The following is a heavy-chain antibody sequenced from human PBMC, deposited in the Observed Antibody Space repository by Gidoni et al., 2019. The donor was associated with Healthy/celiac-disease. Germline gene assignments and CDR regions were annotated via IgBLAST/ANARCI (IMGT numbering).Heavy chain of an antibody. CDR1: GFTFSSYA. Sequence: EVQLLESGGGLVQPGGSLRLSCAASGFTFSSYAMSWFRQAPGKGLEWVSAISGSGGSTYYADSVKGRFTISRDNSKNTLYLQMNSLRAEDTAVYYCAKDHIVVVVAATFFEDYWGQGTLVTVSS. D-gene: IGHD2-15*01. CDR2: ISGSGGST. J-gene: IGHJ4*02. V-gene: IGHV3-23*01. CDR3: AKDHIVVVVAATFFEDY.